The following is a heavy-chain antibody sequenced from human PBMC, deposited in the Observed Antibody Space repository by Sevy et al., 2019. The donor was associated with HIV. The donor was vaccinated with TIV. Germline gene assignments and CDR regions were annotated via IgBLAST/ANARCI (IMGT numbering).Heavy chain of an antibody. J-gene: IGHJ6*02. CDR3: ARHPVVPYYDFWSGYLGDYGMDV. D-gene: IGHD3-3*01. V-gene: IGHV4-39*01. CDR2: IYYSGST. CDR1: GGSISSSSYY. Sequence: SETLSLTCTVSGGSISSSSYYWGWIRQPPGKGLEWIGSIYYSGSTYYNPSLKSRVTISVDTSKNQFSLKLSSVTAADTAVYYCARHPVVPYYDFWSGYLGDYGMDVWGPGTTVTVSS.